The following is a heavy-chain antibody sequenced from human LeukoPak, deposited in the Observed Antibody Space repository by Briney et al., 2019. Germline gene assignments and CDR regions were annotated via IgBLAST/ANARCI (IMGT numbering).Heavy chain of an antibody. CDR1: GYTFTSYG. V-gene: IGHV1-18*01. CDR2: IIAYNGNT. CDR3: ARDLVVVPALDDY. J-gene: IGHJ4*02. D-gene: IGHD2-2*01. Sequence: GASVKVSCKASGYTFTSYGISWVRQAPGQGLEWMGWIIAYNGNTNYAQKHQGRVTMTTETSTSTAYMELRSLRSDDTAVYYCARDLVVVPALDDYWGQGTLVTVSS.